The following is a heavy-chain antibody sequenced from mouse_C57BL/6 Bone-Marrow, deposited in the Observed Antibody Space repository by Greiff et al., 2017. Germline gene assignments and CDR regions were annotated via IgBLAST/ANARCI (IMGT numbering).Heavy chain of an antibody. Sequence: DVQLVESGGGLVKPGGSLKLSCAASGFTFSSYAMSWVRQTPEKRLEWVATISDGGSYTYYPDNVKGRFTISRDNAKNNLYLQMSHLKSEDTAMYYCARDGGLSWGQGTLVTVSA. CDR2: ISDGGSYT. CDR3: ARDGGLS. J-gene: IGHJ3*01. D-gene: IGHD1-1*02. V-gene: IGHV5-4*01. CDR1: GFTFSSYA.